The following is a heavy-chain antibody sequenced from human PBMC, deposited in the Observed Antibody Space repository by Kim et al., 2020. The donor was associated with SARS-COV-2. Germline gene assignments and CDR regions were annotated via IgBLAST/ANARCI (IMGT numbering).Heavy chain of an antibody. J-gene: IGHJ6*02. V-gene: IGHV1-18*04. CDR2: ISAYNGNT. D-gene: IGHD5-12*01. Sequence: ASVKVSCKASGYTFTSYGISWVRQAPGQGLEWMGWISAYNGNTNYAQKLQGRVTMTTDTSTSTAYMELRSLRSDDTAVYYCARERWIGIVATIGFGLAPDYYGMDVWGQGTTVTVSS. CDR3: ARERWIGIVATIGFGLAPDYYGMDV. CDR1: GYTFTSYG.